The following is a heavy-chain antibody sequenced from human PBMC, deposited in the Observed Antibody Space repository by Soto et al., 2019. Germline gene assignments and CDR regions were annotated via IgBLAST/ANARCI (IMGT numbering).Heavy chain of an antibody. D-gene: IGHD2-2*01. Sequence: GGSLRLSCSASGFTFSSYGMHWVRQAPGKGLEWVAVIWYDGSNKYYADSVKGRFTISRDNSKNTLYLQMNSLRAEDTAVYYCARGGPVWVVVPAAPFDIWGQGTMVTVSS. V-gene: IGHV3-33*01. CDR1: GFTFSSYG. CDR2: IWYDGSNK. J-gene: IGHJ3*02. CDR3: ARGGPVWVVVPAAPFDI.